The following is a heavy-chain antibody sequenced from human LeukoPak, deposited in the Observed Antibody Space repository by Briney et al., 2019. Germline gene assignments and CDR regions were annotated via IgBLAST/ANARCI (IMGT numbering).Heavy chain of an antibody. CDR1: GFTFSNYG. CDR3: AKDRDDSGDYAFDY. Sequence: GGSLRLSCAASGFTFSNYGMHWVRQAPGKGLEWVSVISRSGDYTKYADSVKGRFTISRDNSKNTLSLQVSGLRAEDTAIYYCAKDRDDSGDYAFDYWGQGILVSVSS. CDR2: ISRSGDYT. J-gene: IGHJ4*02. D-gene: IGHD4-17*01. V-gene: IGHV3-23*01.